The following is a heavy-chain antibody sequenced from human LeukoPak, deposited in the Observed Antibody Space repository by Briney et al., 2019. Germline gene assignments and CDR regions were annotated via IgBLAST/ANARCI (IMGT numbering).Heavy chain of an antibody. J-gene: IGHJ4*02. CDR1: GFTFSSYA. D-gene: IGHD2-21*02. CDR3: AKDPTATLYYFDY. CDR2: ISGSGGST. Sequence: GGSLRLSCAASGFTFSSYAMSWVRQAPGKGLERVSAISGSGGSTYYADSVKGRFTISRDNSKNTLYLQMNSLRAEDTAVYYCAKDPTATLYYFDYWGQGTLVTVSS. V-gene: IGHV3-23*01.